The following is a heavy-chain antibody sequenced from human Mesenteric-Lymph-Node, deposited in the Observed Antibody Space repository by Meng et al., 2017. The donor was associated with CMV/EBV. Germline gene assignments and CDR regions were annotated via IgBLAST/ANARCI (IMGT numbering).Heavy chain of an antibody. CDR3: TADPPGDSPYFDY. CDR1: GFTFSNAW. Sequence: GGSLRLSCAASGFTFSNAWMSWVRQAPGQGLEWVGRIKSKTDGGTIDYAAPVKGRFTVSRDESRNTLYLQMNTLKTEDTAVYYCTADPPGDSPYFDYWGQGTLVTVSS. CDR2: IKSKTDGGTI. V-gene: IGHV3-15*01. J-gene: IGHJ4*02. D-gene: IGHD2-21*02.